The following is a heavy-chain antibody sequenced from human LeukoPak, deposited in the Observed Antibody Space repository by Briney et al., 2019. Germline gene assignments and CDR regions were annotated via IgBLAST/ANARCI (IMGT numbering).Heavy chain of an antibody. D-gene: IGHD5-18*01. CDR3: AKGYSYGHF. CDR1: GFTFSSYA. J-gene: IGHJ4*02. V-gene: IGHV3-30-3*01. Sequence: GGSLRLSCAASGFTFSSYAMHWVRQAPGKGLEWVAVISYDGSNKYYADSVKGRFTISRDNSKNTLYLQMNSLRAEDTAVYYCAKGYSYGHFWGQGTLVTVSS. CDR2: ISYDGSNK.